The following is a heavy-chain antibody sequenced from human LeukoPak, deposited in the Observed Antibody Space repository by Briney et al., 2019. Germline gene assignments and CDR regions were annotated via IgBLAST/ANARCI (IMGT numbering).Heavy chain of an antibody. V-gene: IGHV3-11*01. CDR2: ISSGAGGTI. Sequence: GGSVRLSCAASGFIFSDHYMSWIRQAPGKGLEWISYISSGAGGTIHYADSVKGRFTISRDNAKNSVFLQMNSLRGEDTAVYYCAREGGLTEGGFDYWGQGTLVTVS. CDR1: GFIFSDHY. D-gene: IGHD1-14*01. CDR3: AREGGLTEGGFDY. J-gene: IGHJ4*02.